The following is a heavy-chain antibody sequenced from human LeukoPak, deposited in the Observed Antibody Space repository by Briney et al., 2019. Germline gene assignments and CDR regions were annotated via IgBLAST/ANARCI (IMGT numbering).Heavy chain of an antibody. CDR2: INIYNGNT. J-gene: IGHJ4*02. CDR3: AREADCSGTSCYSQFLDY. CDR1: GYTFTSYG. Sequence: ASVKVSCKASGYTFTSYGISWVRQTPGQGLEWMGWINIYNGNTNYAQRLQGRVTLTTDTSTSTAYMELMSLRSDDTGVYYCAREADCSGTSCYSQFLDYWGQGTLVNVPS. V-gene: IGHV1-18*01. D-gene: IGHD2-2*01.